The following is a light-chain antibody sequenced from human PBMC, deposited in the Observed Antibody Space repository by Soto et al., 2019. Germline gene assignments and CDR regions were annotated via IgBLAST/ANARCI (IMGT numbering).Light chain of an antibody. CDR2: DVS. CDR1: SRDVGGYNF. Sequence: QSVLTQPRSVSGSPGQSITISCTGISRDVGGYNFVSWYQQHPGKAPKLMIYDVSERPSGVPDRFSGSRSGSTASLTISGLQAEDEADYSCCTYATINTSIYVLGNGTKLT. CDR3: CTYATINTSIYV. J-gene: IGLJ1*01. V-gene: IGLV2-11*01.